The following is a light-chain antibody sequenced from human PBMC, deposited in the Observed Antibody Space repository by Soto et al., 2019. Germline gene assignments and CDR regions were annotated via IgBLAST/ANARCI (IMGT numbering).Light chain of an antibody. V-gene: IGLV1-44*01. CDR3: AAWDDSLRGWV. CDR1: SSNIGSNT. Sequence: QSVLTQPPSASGTPGQRVTISCSGSSSNIGSNTVNWYQQLPGTAPKLLIYTNNERPSGVPDRFSGSKSGSSASLAISGLRSEDEADYYCAAWDDSLRGWVFGGGTQLTVL. J-gene: IGLJ3*02. CDR2: TNN.